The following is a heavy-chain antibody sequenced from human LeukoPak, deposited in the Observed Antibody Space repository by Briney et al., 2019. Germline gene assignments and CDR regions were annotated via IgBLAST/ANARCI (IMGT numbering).Heavy chain of an antibody. V-gene: IGHV3-30*18. J-gene: IGHJ4*02. Sequence: PGGSLRLSCAASGFAFSSYGMHWVRPAPGKGLEWVAVISYDGSNKYYADSVKGRFTISRDNSKNTLYLQMNSLRAEDTAVYYCAKDLGVRYFDWLIPGSDYWGQGTLVTVSS. CDR2: ISYDGSNK. CDR1: GFAFSSYG. CDR3: AKDLGVRYFDWLIPGSDY. D-gene: IGHD3-9*01.